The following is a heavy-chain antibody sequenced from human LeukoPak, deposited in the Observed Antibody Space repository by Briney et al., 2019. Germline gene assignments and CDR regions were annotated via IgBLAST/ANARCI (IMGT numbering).Heavy chain of an antibody. CDR1: GGSISSGSYY. J-gene: IGHJ4*02. CDR2: IYTSGST. CDR3: AREKTGIVGAANFDY. Sequence: SETLSLTCTVSGGSISSGSYYWSWIRQPAGKGLEWIGRIYTSGSTNYNPSLKSRVTISVDTSKNQFSLKLSSVTAVDTAVYYCAREKTGIVGAANFDYWGQGTLVTVSS. V-gene: IGHV4-61*02. D-gene: IGHD1-26*01.